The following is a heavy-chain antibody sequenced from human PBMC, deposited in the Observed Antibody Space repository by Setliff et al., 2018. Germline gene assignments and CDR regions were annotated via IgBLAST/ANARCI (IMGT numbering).Heavy chain of an antibody. CDR3: ARDGGGDSDAFDI. CDR2: IKPSSGAT. V-gene: IGHV1-2*06. D-gene: IGHD3-16*01. J-gene: IGHJ3*02. Sequence: ASVKVSCKASGYTFTGYYMYWVRQAPGQGLEWMGRIKPSSGATIYAQKFQSRVTMTSDTSISTAYMELGRLRSDDTAVYFCARDGGGDSDAFDIWGQGTMVTVSS. CDR1: GYTFTGYY.